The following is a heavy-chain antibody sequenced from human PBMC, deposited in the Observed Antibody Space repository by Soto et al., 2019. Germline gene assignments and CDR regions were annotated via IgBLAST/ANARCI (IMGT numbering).Heavy chain of an antibody. D-gene: IGHD4-17*01. V-gene: IGHV4-30-4*01. CDR2: IYYSGST. CDR1: GGSISSGDYY. J-gene: IGHJ4*02. Sequence: SETLSLTCTVSGGSISSGDYYWSWIRQPPGKGLEWIGYIYYSGSTYYNPSLKSRVTISVDTSKNQFSLKLSSVTASDTAMYYCARFYGDYGNYNFDYWGQGTLVTVSS. CDR3: ARFYGDYGNYNFDY.